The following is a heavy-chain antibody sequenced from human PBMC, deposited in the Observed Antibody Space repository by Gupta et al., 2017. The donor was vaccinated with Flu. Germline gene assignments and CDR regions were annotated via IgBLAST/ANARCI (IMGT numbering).Heavy chain of an antibody. V-gene: IGHV5-51*01. D-gene: IGHD6-19*01. Sequence: GDSDTRYSPTFQGQVTISIDKSINTAYLQWSSLKASDTAMYYCARRYNTGWSDYWGQGTLVTVSS. J-gene: IGHJ4*02. CDR2: GDSDT. CDR3: ARRYNTGWSDY.